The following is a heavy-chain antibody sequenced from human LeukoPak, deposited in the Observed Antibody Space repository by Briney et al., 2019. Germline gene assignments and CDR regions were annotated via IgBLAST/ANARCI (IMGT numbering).Heavy chain of an antibody. V-gene: IGHV6-1*01. Sequence: KTSQTLSLTCVISGDSVSSNSAAWNWIRQSPSRGLEWLGRTYYRSKWSNDYVVSLKSRITINPDTSKNQFSLKLSSVTAADTAVYYCARGWSIAARPSYYYGMDVWGQGTTVTVSS. CDR1: GDSVSSNSAA. J-gene: IGHJ6*02. D-gene: IGHD6-6*01. CDR3: ARGWSIAARPSYYYGMDV. CDR2: TYYRSKWSN.